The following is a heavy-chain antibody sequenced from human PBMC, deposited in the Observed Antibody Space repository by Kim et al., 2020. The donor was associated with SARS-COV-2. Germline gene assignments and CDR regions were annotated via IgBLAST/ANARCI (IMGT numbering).Heavy chain of an antibody. CDR1: GGSISSSSYY. Sequence: SETLSLTCTVSGGSISSSSYYWGWIRQPPGKGLEWIGSIYYSGSTYYNPSLKSRVTISVDTSKNQFSLKLSSVTAADTAVYYCARLTSYYDSSGYWRDYWGQGTLVTVSS. CDR2: IYYSGST. D-gene: IGHD3-22*01. J-gene: IGHJ4*02. V-gene: IGHV4-39*01. CDR3: ARLTSYYDSSGYWRDY.